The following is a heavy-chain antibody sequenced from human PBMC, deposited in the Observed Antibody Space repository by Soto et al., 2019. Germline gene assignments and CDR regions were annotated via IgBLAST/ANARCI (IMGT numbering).Heavy chain of an antibody. D-gene: IGHD4-17*01. Sequence: SETLSLTCTVSGGSINSDDYYWSWVRQPPGRGLEWIGYISYSGSSYYTPSLQSRVAISVDTSKYHFSLKLNSVTDADTAVYYCASASTVTTGAKFDSWGQGTLVTVSS. CDR1: GGSINSDDYY. V-gene: IGHV4-30-4*01. CDR3: ASASTVTTGAKFDS. CDR2: ISYSGSS. J-gene: IGHJ4*02.